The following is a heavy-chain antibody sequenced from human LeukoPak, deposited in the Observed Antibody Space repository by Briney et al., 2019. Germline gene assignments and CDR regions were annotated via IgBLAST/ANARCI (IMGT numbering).Heavy chain of an antibody. D-gene: IGHD5-18*01. Sequence: SETLSLTCAVYGGSFSGYYWSWIRQPPGKGLEWIGEINHSGSTNYNPSLKSRVTISVDTSKNQFSLKLSSVTAADTAVYYCARGRGYSSWYYFDYWGQGTLVTVSS. CDR2: INHSGST. CDR1: GGSFSGYY. J-gene: IGHJ4*02. CDR3: ARGRGYSSWYYFDY. V-gene: IGHV4-34*01.